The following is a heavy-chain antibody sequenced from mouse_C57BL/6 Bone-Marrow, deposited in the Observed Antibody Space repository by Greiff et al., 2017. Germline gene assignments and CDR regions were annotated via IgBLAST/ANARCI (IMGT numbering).Heavy chain of an antibody. Sequence: VQLQQSVTELVRPGASVKLSCTASGFNIKNTYMHWVKQRPEQGLEWIGRIDPANGNTKYAPKFQGKATITADTSSNTAYLQLSSLTSEDTAIYYCASILFITTVVATNWGQGTTLTVSS. V-gene: IGHV14-3*01. CDR3: ASILFITTVVATN. CDR1: GFNIKNTY. CDR2: IDPANGNT. D-gene: IGHD1-1*01. J-gene: IGHJ2*01.